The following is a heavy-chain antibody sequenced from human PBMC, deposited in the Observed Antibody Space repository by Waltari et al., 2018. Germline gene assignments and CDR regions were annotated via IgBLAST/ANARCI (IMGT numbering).Heavy chain of an antibody. D-gene: IGHD2-2*02. J-gene: IGHJ4*02. Sequence: QVQLVQSGAEVKKPGSSVKVSCKASGGTFSSYTIRWGRKAPGQGLEWMGRIIPILGIANYAQKFQGRVTITADKSTSTAYMELSSLRSEDTAVYYCARSYPYCSSTSCYMDYWGQGTLVTVSS. CDR1: GGTFSSYT. V-gene: IGHV1-69*02. CDR3: ARSYPYCSSTSCYMDY. CDR2: IIPILGIA.